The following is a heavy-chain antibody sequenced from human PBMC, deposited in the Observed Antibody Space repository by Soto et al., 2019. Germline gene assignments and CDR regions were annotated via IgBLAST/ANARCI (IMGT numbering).Heavy chain of an antibody. Sequence: PGESLKISCKGSGYSFTSYWIGWVRQMPGKGLEWMGIIYPGDSDTRYSPSFQGQVTISADKSISTAYLQWSSLKASDTAMYYCARCYYDSSGYSTPDRFYGMDVWGQGTTVTVSS. J-gene: IGHJ6*02. CDR2: IYPGDSDT. CDR3: ARCYYDSSGYSTPDRFYGMDV. CDR1: GYSFTSYW. D-gene: IGHD3-22*01. V-gene: IGHV5-51*01.